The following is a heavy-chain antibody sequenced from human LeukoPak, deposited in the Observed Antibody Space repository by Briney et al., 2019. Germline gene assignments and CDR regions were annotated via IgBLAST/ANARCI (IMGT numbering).Heavy chain of an antibody. D-gene: IGHD4-17*01. CDR1: GFGFSDSY. J-gene: IGHJ4*02. V-gene: IGHV3-73*01. CDR3: TYYGDSVFKY. CDR2: ISPKPNNYAT. Sequence: PGGSLRLSCAASGFGFSDSYIHWVRQASGKGLEWVGRISPKPNNYATAYAASVKGRFTISRDDSKNTAYLQMNSLNTEDTAVYFCTYYGDSVFKYWGQGTLVTVSS.